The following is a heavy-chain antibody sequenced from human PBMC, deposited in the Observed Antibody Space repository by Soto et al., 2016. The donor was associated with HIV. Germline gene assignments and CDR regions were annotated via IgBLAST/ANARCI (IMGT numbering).Heavy chain of an antibody. D-gene: IGHD4-17*01. CDR2: IYSGGST. CDR1: GFTVSSNY. CDR3: ARDGHGFDYGGNSDPEYFQH. J-gene: IGHJ1*01. Sequence: EVQLVESGGGLVQPGGSLRLSCAASGFTVSSNYMSWVRQAPGKGLEWVSVIYSGGSTYYADSVKGRFTISRDNSKNTLYLQMNSLRAEDTAVYYCARDGHGFDYGGNSDPEYFQHWGQGTLVTVSS. V-gene: IGHV3-66*01.